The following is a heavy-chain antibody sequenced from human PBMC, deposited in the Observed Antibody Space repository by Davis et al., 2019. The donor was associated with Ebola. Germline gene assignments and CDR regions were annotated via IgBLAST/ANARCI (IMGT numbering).Heavy chain of an antibody. V-gene: IGHV1-69*06. D-gene: IGHD2-15*01. CDR2: IIPIFGTA. CDR3: ARGEYCSGGSCYDLYYYYYGMDV. CDR1: GGTFSSYA. Sequence: AASVKVSCKASGGTFSSYAISWVRQAPGQGLEWMGGIIPIFGTANYAQKFQGRVTITADKSTSTAYMELSSLRSEDTAVYYCARGEYCSGGSCYDLYYYYYGMDVWGQGTTVTVSS. J-gene: IGHJ6*02.